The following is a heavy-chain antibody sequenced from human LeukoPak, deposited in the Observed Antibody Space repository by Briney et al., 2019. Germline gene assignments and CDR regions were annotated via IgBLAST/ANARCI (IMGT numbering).Heavy chain of an antibody. J-gene: IGHJ3*02. V-gene: IGHV4-39*07. CDR2: IYYSGST. Sequence: PSETLSLTCSVSGGFISSTTYSWGWIRQPPGKGLEWIGSIYYSGSTYYNPSLKSRVTISVDTSKNQFSLKLKSVTAADTAVYYCARDDFGESMGDDAFDIWGQGTMVTVSS. CDR3: ARDDFGESMGDDAFDI. D-gene: IGHD3-10*01. CDR1: GGFISSTTYS.